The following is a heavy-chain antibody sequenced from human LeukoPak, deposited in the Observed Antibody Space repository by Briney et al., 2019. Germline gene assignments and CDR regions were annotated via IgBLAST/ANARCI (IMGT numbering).Heavy chain of an antibody. CDR2: ISSTSTTI. CDR3: VRQPQFVTYFYYMDV. D-gene: IGHD1-14*01. Sequence: PGGSLRLSCAASGFPLSGYSMNWVRQAPGKGPECISYISSTSTTIYYAASVKGRFTVSRDNAKNALYLQMNSLRAEDAAVYFCVRQPQFVTYFYYMDVWGKGTTVTVSS. V-gene: IGHV3-48*01. J-gene: IGHJ6*03. CDR1: GFPLSGYS.